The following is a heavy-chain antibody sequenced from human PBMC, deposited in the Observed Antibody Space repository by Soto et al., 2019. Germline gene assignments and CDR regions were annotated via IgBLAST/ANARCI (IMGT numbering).Heavy chain of an antibody. CDR2: ISAYNGNT. V-gene: IGHV1-18*01. CDR3: ARDLGNIVVVVAAMGY. Sequence: QVQLVQSGAEVKKPGASVKVSCKASGYTFTSYGISWVRQAPGQGLEWMGWISAYNGNTNYAQKLQGRVTMTTDTSTSTAYTELRSLRSDDTAVYYCARDLGNIVVVVAAMGYWGQGTLVTVSS. CDR1: GYTFTSYG. J-gene: IGHJ4*02. D-gene: IGHD2-15*01.